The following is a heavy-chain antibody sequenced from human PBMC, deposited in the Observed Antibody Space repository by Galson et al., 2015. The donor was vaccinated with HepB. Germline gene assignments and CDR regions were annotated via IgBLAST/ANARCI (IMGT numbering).Heavy chain of an antibody. CDR1: GFIFSSYS. CDR2: ISYDGSNE. Sequence: SLRLSCAASGFIFSSYSMHWVRQAPGKGLEWVVAISYDGSNEFYADSVQGRFTISRDSSKNMLYLQMNSLRTEDTAIYYCARDWNYVNDDCWGQGTLVTVSS. CDR3: ARDWNYVNDDC. V-gene: IGHV3-30-3*01. J-gene: IGHJ4*02. D-gene: IGHD1-7*01.